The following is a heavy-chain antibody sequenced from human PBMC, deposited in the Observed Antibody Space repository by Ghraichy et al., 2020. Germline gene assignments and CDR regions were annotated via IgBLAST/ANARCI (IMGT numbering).Heavy chain of an antibody. D-gene: IGHD5-12*01. Sequence: GESLNISGAASGFTFSSYEMTWVRQAPGKGLEWVSYVSNSGSTIYYADSVKGRFTISRDNAKNSLYLQMNSLRAEDTAVYFCARAIVASYYFNYYYMDVWGKGTTVTVSS. CDR1: GFTFSSYE. CDR3: ARAIVASYYFNYYYMDV. V-gene: IGHV3-48*03. J-gene: IGHJ6*03. CDR2: VSNSGSTI.